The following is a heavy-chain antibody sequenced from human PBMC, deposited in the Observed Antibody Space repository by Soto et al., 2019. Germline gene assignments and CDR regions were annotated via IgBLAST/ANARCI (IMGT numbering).Heavy chain of an antibody. CDR2: ISSISNTI. CDR1: GFTFSSYS. CDR3: ARDRGCSGGICYRDLGY. V-gene: IGHV3-48*01. D-gene: IGHD2-15*01. Sequence: EVQLVESGGGLVQPGGSLRLYCAASGFTFSSYSMRWVRQAPGKGLEWVSYISSISNTIYYADSVKGRFTISRDNAKNSLYLHMTSLSAEDTAVYYCARDRGCSGGICYRDLGYWGQGTLVTVSS. J-gene: IGHJ4*02.